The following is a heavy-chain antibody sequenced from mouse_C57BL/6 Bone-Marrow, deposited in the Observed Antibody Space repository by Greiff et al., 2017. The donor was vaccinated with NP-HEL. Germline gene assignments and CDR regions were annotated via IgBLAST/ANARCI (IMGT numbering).Heavy chain of an antibody. D-gene: IGHD1-1*01. J-gene: IGHJ2*01. CDR3: ARYTYYYGSSYNFDY. Sequence: QVQLQQPGAELVKPGASVKLSCKASGYTFTSYWMQWVKQRPGQGLEWIGEIDPSDSYTNYNQKFKGKATLTVDTSSSTAYMQLSSLTSEDSAVYYCARYTYYYGSSYNFDYWGQGTTLTVSS. CDR2: IDPSDSYT. V-gene: IGHV1-50*01. CDR1: GYTFTSYW.